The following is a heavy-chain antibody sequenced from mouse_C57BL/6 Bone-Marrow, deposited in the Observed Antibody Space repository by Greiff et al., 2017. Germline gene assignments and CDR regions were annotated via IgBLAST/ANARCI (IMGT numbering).Heavy chain of an antibody. Sequence: VQLQESGAELAKPGASVKLSCKASGYTFTSYWMHWVKQRPGQGLEWIGYINPSSGYTKYNQKFKDKATLTADKSSSTAYMQLSSLTYEDSAVYYCASRPLYYYGSSLYAMDYWGQGTSVTVSS. V-gene: IGHV1-7*01. CDR3: ASRPLYYYGSSLYAMDY. D-gene: IGHD1-1*01. J-gene: IGHJ4*01. CDR1: GYTFTSYW. CDR2: INPSSGYT.